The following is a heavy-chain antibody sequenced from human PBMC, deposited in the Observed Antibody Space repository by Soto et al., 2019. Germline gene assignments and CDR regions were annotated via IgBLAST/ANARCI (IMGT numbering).Heavy chain of an antibody. V-gene: IGHV1-18*01. D-gene: IGHD3-3*01. CDR2: VSAYNGDT. Sequence: GSVKVCFKTSAYSFDTFGINLVRQAPGQGLEWMGWVSAYNGDTNYAQKFQGRVTMSTDTSTSTAYMELRTLRSDDTAVYYCARDPHEFWKPYFFDPWGQGTLVTVSS. J-gene: IGHJ5*02. CDR3: ARDPHEFWKPYFFDP. CDR1: AYSFDTFG.